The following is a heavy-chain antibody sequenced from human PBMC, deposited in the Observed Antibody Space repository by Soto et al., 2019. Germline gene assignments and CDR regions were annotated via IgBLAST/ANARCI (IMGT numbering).Heavy chain of an antibody. D-gene: IGHD6-13*01. CDR1: GFTFSNYG. J-gene: IGHJ4*02. CDR3: ARDRARAAASALMGASDY. V-gene: IGHV3-30*03. CDR2: ISYDGGNK. Sequence: QVQLVESGGGVVQPGRSLRLSCAASGFTFSNYGMHWVRQAPGKGLEWVAVISYDGGNKYYVDSVKGRLTISRDNSKNTLYLHIDSLRVEDTAVYYRARDRARAAASALMGASDYWGQGTLVTVSS.